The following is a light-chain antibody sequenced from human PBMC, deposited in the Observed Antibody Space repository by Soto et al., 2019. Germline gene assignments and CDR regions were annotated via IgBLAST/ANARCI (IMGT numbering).Light chain of an antibody. CDR3: QHYDDFVRT. CDR1: QDINNH. J-gene: IGKJ3*01. V-gene: IGKV1-33*01. Sequence: DIQMTQSPSSLSASVGDRVTITCQASQDINNHLNWYQQKPGKAPELLIYDVSILETGVPSRFSGFRSGTDFTLTISSLQPEDIATYYCQHYDDFVRTFGPGTKVDL. CDR2: DVS.